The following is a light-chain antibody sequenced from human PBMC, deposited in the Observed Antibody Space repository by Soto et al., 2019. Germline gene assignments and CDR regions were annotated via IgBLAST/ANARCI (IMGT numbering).Light chain of an antibody. CDR2: GAS. CDR3: QQYNNWPYT. CDR1: QSISNN. V-gene: IGKV3-15*01. J-gene: IGKJ2*01. Sequence: EIVMTQSQDTLSVSPGERATLSCRARQSISNNLAWYQQKPGQAPRLLIYGASTRTTGIPARFSGSGSGTEFTLTISSLQSEDFAVYYCQQYNNWPYTFGQGTKLEIK.